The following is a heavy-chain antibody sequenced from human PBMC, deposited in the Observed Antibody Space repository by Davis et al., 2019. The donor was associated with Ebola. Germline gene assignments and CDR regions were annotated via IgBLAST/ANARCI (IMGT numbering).Heavy chain of an antibody. V-gene: IGHV1-69*04. CDR2: IIPILVIA. Sequence: AASVKVSCKASGGTFISYASSWVRQAPGQGLEWMGRIIPILVIANYAQKFLGRVTITADKSTSTAYMEVRCLRSDDTAVYYCARVPLLGSGWDYYFDYWGQGTLVTVSS. J-gene: IGHJ4*02. CDR1: GGTFISYA. CDR3: ARVPLLGSGWDYYFDY. D-gene: IGHD6-19*01.